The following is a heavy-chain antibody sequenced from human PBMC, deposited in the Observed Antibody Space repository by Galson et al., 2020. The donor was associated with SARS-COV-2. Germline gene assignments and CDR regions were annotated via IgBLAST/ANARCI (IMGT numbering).Heavy chain of an antibody. V-gene: IGHV4-31*03. Sequence: SETLSLTCTISGGSISSGGYYWSWIRQHPGKGLEWIGYIYYSGSTYYNPSPKSRVTISVDTSKNQFSLKLSSVTAADTAVYYCARDGGHYDILTGYYTSQNYYGMDVWGQGTTVTVSS. CDR2: IYYSGST. CDR1: GGSISSGGYY. D-gene: IGHD3-9*01. J-gene: IGHJ6*02. CDR3: ARDGGHYDILTGYYTSQNYYGMDV.